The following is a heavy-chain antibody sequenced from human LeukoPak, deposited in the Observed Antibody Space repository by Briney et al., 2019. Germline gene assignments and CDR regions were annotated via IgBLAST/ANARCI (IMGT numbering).Heavy chain of an antibody. CDR2: ISGSGGST. V-gene: IGHV3-23*01. D-gene: IGHD3-22*01. Sequence: GGSLRLSCAASGFTFSSYAMSWVRQAPGKGLEWVSAISGSGGSTYYADSVKGRFTISRDNSKNTLYLQMNSLRAEDTAVYYCARDLDSSGYFDYWGQGTLVTVSS. J-gene: IGHJ4*02. CDR1: GFTFSSYA. CDR3: ARDLDSSGYFDY.